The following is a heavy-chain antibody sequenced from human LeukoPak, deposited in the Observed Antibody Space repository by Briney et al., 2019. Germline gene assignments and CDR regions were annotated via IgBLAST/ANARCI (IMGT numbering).Heavy chain of an antibody. D-gene: IGHD3-3*01. Sequence: GGSLRLSCAASGFTFSTSWMTWVRQAPGKGLEWVANINQDGSEEKYADSVKGRFTISRHNSKNTLYLQMNSLRAEDTAVYYCARDYDFWSGYSDWGQGTLVTVSS. J-gene: IGHJ4*02. V-gene: IGHV3-7*03. CDR2: INQDGSEE. CDR3: ARDYDFWSGYSD. CDR1: GFTFSTSW.